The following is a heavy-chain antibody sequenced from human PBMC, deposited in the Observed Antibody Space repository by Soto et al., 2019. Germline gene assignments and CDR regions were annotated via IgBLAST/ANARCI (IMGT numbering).Heavy chain of an antibody. V-gene: IGHV4-59*12. Sequence: QVQLQESGPGLVKPSETLSLTCTVSGGSISRYYWSWIRQPQAKGLDWLGYIYYSGSTNYNPSLTRRGTRTVDTSKNLFSLKLSSVTAADTAVYYCAREVEMATITDWYVDLWGRGTLVTVCS. CDR2: IYYSGST. CDR3: AREVEMATITDWYVDL. J-gene: IGHJ2*01. CDR1: GGSISRYY. D-gene: IGHD5-12*01.